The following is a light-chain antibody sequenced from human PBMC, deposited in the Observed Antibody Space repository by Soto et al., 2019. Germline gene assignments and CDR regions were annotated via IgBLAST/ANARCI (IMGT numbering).Light chain of an antibody. CDR3: QQYGSSPT. J-gene: IGKJ1*01. Sequence: EIVLTQSPGTLSLSPGERATLSCRASQTVTSSYLAWYQQKPGQAPRLLIYGASSRATGIPDRLRGSGSGTDFTLTISRLEPEDFAVYSCQQYGSSPTFGQGTKVDIK. CDR2: GAS. V-gene: IGKV3-20*01. CDR1: QTVTSSY.